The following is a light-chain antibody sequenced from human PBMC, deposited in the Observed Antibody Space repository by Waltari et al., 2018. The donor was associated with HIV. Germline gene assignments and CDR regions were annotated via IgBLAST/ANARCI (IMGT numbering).Light chain of an antibody. CDR3: SSYTSSSTYI. CDR2: DVS. CDR1: SSDVGGHNS. V-gene: IGLV2-14*03. Sequence: QSALTQPASVSGSPRQSIIISCTGTSSDVGGHNSVSWYQQHPGKAPQLMIYDVSNRPSGISNRFSGSKSGNTASLTISGLQAEDEADYYCSSYTSSSTYIFGTGTKVTVL. J-gene: IGLJ1*01.